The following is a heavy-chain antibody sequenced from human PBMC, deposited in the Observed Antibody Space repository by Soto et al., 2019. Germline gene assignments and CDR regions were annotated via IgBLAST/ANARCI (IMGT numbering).Heavy chain of an antibody. V-gene: IGHV4-59*01. J-gene: IGHJ6*02. Sequence: SETLSLTCTVSGGSISSYYWSWIRQPPGKGLEWIGYIYYSGSTNYNPSLKSRVTISVDTSKNQFSLKLSSVTAADTAVYYCAREQIVGATHYYYGMDVWGQGTTVTVSS. D-gene: IGHD1-26*01. CDR2: IYYSGST. CDR3: AREQIVGATHYYYGMDV. CDR1: GGSISSYY.